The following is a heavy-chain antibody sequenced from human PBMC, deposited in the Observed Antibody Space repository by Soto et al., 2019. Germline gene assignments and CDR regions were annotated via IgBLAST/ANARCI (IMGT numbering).Heavy chain of an antibody. CDR2: INHSGST. J-gene: IGHJ5*02. CDR1: GGSFSGYY. Sequence: SETLSLTCAVYGGSFSGYYWSWIRQPPGKGLEWIGEINHSGSTNYNPSLKSRVTISVDTSKNQFSLKLSSVTAADTAVYYCARVGCSSTSCYASSYNWFDPWGQGTLVTVSS. CDR3: ARVGCSSTSCYASSYNWFDP. V-gene: IGHV4-34*01. D-gene: IGHD2-2*01.